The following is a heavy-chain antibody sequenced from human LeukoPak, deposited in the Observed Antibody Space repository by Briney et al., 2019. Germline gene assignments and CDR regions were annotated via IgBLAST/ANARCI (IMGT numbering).Heavy chain of an antibody. Sequence: PGRSLRLSCAASGFTFSSYAMHWVRQAPGKGLEWVAVISYDGSNKYYADSVKGRFTISRDNSKNTLYLQMNSLRAEDTAVYYCARDPRYDFWSGYVDYWGQGTLVTVSS. J-gene: IGHJ4*02. CDR2: ISYDGSNK. CDR3: ARDPRYDFWSGYVDY. CDR1: GFTFSSYA. D-gene: IGHD3-3*01. V-gene: IGHV3-30-3*01.